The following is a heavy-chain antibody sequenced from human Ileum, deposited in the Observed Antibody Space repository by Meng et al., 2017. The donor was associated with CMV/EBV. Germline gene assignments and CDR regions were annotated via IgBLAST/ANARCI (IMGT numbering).Heavy chain of an antibody. CDR3: STGITMIVDN. Sequence: SCAASGFAFSNAWMNWVRQAPRKGLEWVGRIKRKTDGRTTDYAAPVKGRFTISRDDSNSTLYLQMNSLKTEDTAVYYCSTGITMIVDNWGQGTLVTVSS. D-gene: IGHD3-22*01. CDR2: IKRKTDGRTT. CDR1: GFAFSNAW. V-gene: IGHV3-15*01. J-gene: IGHJ4*02.